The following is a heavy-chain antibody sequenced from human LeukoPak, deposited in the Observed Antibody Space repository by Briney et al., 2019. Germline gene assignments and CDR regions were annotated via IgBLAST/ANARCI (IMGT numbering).Heavy chain of an antibody. Sequence: SETLSLTCTVSGGSISSYYWSWIRQPPGKGLEWIGYIYYSGSTNYSPSLKSRVTISVDTSKNQFSLKLSSVTAADTAVYYCARGSFRFDPWGQGTLVTVSS. CDR1: GGSISSYY. J-gene: IGHJ5*02. V-gene: IGHV4-59*01. CDR2: IYYSGST. CDR3: ARGSFRFDP. D-gene: IGHD1-26*01.